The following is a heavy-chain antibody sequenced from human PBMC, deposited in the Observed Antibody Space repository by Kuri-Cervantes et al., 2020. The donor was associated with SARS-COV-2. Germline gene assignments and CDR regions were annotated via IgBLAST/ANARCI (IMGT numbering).Heavy chain of an antibody. J-gene: IGHJ4*02. CDR1: GFAFSSYG. CDR2: ISSRSAST. D-gene: IGHD5-18*01. V-gene: IGHV3-48*04. Sequence: ESLKISCPASGFAFSSYGMHWVRQAPGKGLEWVSYISSRSASTNYADSVRGRFTISRADAQNSLYLQMNSLRAEDTAVYFCVRVRYTYGYALDYWGRGTLVTVSS. CDR3: VRVRYTYGYALDY.